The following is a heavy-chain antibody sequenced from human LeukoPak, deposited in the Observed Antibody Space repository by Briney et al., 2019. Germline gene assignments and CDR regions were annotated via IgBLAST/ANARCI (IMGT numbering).Heavy chain of an antibody. Sequence: GGTLRLSCAPSGFTFTTYEIHWVRHTPEKGLEWVSDISSSGSTMYYADSVKGRFTTSRDNAKNLLYLQMHSLRAEDTAVYYCSLLAVASPQDYWGQGTLVTVSS. CDR2: ISSSGSTM. CDR3: SLLAVASPQDY. V-gene: IGHV3-48*03. D-gene: IGHD6-19*01. J-gene: IGHJ4*02. CDR1: GFTFTTYE.